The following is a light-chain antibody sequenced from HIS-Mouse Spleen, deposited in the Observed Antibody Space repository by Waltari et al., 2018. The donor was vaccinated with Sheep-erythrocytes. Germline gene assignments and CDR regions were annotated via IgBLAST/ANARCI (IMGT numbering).Light chain of an antibody. CDR1: ISYVCGSNY. CDR2: DVS. J-gene: IGLJ1*01. V-gene: IGLV2-11*01. CDR3: CSYAGSYNHV. Sequence: QSALTQPRSVSGSPGQSVTISCTGTISYVCGSNYLPWYQQHPGKAPKLMIYDVSKRPSGVPDRFSGSKSGNTASLTISGLQAEDEADYYCCSYAGSYNHVFGTGTKVTVL.